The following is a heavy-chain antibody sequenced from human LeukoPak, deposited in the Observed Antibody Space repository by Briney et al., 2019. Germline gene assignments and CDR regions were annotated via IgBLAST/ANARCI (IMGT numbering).Heavy chain of an antibody. CDR3: ARVRGYCSSTSCQTFDY. Sequence: ASVKVSCKASGYTFTSYGISWVRQAPGQGLEWMRWISAYNGNTNYAQKLQGRVTMTTDTSTSTAYMELRSLRSDDTAVYYCARVRGYCSSTSCQTFDYWGQGTLVTVSS. V-gene: IGHV1-18*04. CDR2: ISAYNGNT. D-gene: IGHD2-2*01. J-gene: IGHJ4*02. CDR1: GYTFTSYG.